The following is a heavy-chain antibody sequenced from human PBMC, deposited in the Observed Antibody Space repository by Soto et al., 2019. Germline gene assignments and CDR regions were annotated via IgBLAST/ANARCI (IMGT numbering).Heavy chain of an antibody. CDR3: ARERSAAGTGWFDP. CDR2: MNPNSGNT. D-gene: IGHD6-13*01. V-gene: IGHV1-8*01. J-gene: IGHJ5*02. Sequence: QVQLVQSGAEVKKPGASVKVSCKASGYTFTSYDINWVRQATGQGLEWMGWMNPNSGNTAYAQKFQGRVTMTRNTSISTAYMELSSLRSADTGVYYCARERSAAGTGWFDPWGQGTLVTVSS. CDR1: GYTFTSYD.